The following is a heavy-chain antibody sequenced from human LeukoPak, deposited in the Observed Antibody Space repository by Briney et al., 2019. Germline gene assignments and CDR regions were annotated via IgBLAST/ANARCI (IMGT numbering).Heavy chain of an antibody. CDR3: AIVIAVAGPATFY. CDR1: GFTFSSYA. CDR2: ISGSGDST. V-gene: IGHV3-23*01. D-gene: IGHD6-19*01. Sequence: GGSVRLSCAASGFTFSSYAMSWVRQATGKGLEWVSSISGSGDSTYYADSVKGRSTISRDNSKNTLYLQMNSLRAEDTALYYCAIVIAVAGPATFYWGQGTLATVSS. J-gene: IGHJ4*02.